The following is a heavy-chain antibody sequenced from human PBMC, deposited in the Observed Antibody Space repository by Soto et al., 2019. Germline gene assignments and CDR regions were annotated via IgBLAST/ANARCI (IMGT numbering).Heavy chain of an antibody. J-gene: IGHJ6*03. CDR1: GYSFTSYW. Sequence: PGESLKISCKGSGYSFTSYWIGWVRQMPGKGLEWMGIIYPGDSDTRYSPSFQGQVTISADKSISTAYLQWGSLKASDTAMYYCARLGSSSPYYYYYMDVWGKGTTVTVSS. V-gene: IGHV5-51*01. CDR2: IYPGDSDT. CDR3: ARLGSSSPYYYYYMDV. D-gene: IGHD6-13*01.